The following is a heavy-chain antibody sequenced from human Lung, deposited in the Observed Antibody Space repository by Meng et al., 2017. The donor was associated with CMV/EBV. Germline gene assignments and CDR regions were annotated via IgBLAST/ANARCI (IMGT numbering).Heavy chain of an antibody. D-gene: IGHD2-2*02. J-gene: IGHJ5*02. CDR3: ARGGYCSSTSCYKLYRNWFDP. V-gene: IGHV4-34*01. CDR2: INHSGST. Sequence: LXCAVYGGSFSGYYWSWIRQPPGKGLEWIGEINHSGSTNYNPSLKSRVTISVDTSKNQFSLKLSSVTAADTAVYYCARGGYCSSTSCYKLYRNWFDPWGQGXLVTVSS. CDR1: GGSFSGYY.